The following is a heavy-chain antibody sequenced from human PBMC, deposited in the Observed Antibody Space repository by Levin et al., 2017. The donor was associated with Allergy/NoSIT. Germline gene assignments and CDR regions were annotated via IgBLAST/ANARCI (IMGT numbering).Heavy chain of an antibody. CDR3: ASHSSGWYSSFDR. J-gene: IGHJ4*02. Sequence: PSETLSLTCTVSSGSISGYYWTWIRQPPGKGLEWIGHIHYSGSTSYNASLKSRVTISLDTSKNQVSLKLTSVTAADTAVYFCASHSSGWYSSFDRWGQGTLVTVSS. CDR2: IHYSGST. CDR1: SGSISGYY. D-gene: IGHD6-19*01. V-gene: IGHV4-59*01.